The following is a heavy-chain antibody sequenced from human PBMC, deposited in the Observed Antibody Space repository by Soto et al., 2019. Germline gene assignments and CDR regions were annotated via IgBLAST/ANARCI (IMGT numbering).Heavy chain of an antibody. J-gene: IGHJ6*02. CDR2: INTYSGNT. CDR1: DYTFTSYG. Sequence: QVQLVQSGAEVKKPGASVKVSCKASDYTFTSYGISWVRQAPGQGLEWMGWINTYSGNTDYARKFQGRVTMTTDTSTSTAYMEMGSLRFDDMAVYYCTRAAETRYYGMDVWGQGTTVTVSS. V-gene: IGHV1-18*03. CDR3: TRAAETRYYGMDV.